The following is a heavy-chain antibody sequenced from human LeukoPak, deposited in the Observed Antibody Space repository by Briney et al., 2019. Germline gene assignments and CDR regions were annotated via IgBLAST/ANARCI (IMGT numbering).Heavy chain of an antibody. CDR1: GFTFSNYA. V-gene: IGHV3-23*01. J-gene: IGHJ4*02. CDR3: AKVLVAASMEGVDY. Sequence: GGSLRLSCAAFGFTFSNYAMNWVRQAPGKGLEWVSGISTSAGSTYYADSVKGRFTISTDNSKDTLYLQMNNLRAEDTALYYCAKVLVAASMEGVDYWGQGTLVTVSS. D-gene: IGHD2-2*01. CDR2: ISTSAGST.